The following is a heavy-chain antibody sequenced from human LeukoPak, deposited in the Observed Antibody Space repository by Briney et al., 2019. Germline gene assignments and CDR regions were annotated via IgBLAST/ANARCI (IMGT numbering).Heavy chain of an antibody. V-gene: IGHV3-21*01. CDR1: GFTFSSYT. Sequence: RQSLRLSCAASGFTFSSYTINWVRQAPGKGLEWVSSISSSRSYIYYADSVKGRFTISRDNAKNSLFLQMNSLRVEDTAVYYCARDVRYFDWSSYYFDYWGQGTLVTVSS. CDR3: ARDVRYFDWSSYYFDY. D-gene: IGHD3-9*01. J-gene: IGHJ4*02. CDR2: ISSSRSYI.